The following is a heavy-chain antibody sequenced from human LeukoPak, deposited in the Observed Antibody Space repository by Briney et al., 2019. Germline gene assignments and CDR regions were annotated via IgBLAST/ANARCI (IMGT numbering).Heavy chain of an antibody. J-gene: IGHJ4*02. D-gene: IGHD3-22*01. Sequence: HPGGSLRLSCAASGFTFSSYWMSWVRQAPGKGLEWVANIKQDGSEKYYVDSVKGRFTISRDNAKDSLYLQMNSLRAEDTAVYYCARKHYYDSSGYYFFDYWGQGTLVTVSS. V-gene: IGHV3-7*01. CDR2: IKQDGSEK. CDR1: GFTFSSYW. CDR3: ARKHYYDSSGYYFFDY.